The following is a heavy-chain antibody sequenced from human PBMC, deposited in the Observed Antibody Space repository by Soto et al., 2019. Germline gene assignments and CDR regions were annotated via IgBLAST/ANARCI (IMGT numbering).Heavy chain of an antibody. CDR2: ISSSGSTI. CDR3: ARDYYYGMDV. CDR1: GFTFSSYG. J-gene: IGHJ6*02. V-gene: IGHV3-48*04. Sequence: GGSLRLSCAASGFTFSSYGMHWIRQAPGKGLEWVSYISSSGSTIYYADSVKGRFTISRDNAKNSLYLQMNSLRAEDTAVYYCARDYYYGMDVWGQGTTVTVSS.